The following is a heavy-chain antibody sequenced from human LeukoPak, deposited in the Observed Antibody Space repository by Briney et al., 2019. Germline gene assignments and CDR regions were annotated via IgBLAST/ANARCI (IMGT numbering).Heavy chain of an antibody. V-gene: IGHV3-7*01. CDR3: ARDKGIAVAGTGWFDP. D-gene: IGHD6-19*01. Sequence: GGSLRLSCAASGFTFSSYWMSWVRQAPGKGLEWVANIKQDGSEKYYVDPVKGRFTISRDNAKNSLYLQMNSLRAEDTAVYYCARDKGIAVAGTGWFDPWGQGTLVTVSS. CDR1: GFTFSSYW. CDR2: IKQDGSEK. J-gene: IGHJ5*02.